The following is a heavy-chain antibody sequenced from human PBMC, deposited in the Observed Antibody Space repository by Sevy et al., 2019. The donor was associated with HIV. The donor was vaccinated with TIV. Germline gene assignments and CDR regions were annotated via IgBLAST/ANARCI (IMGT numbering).Heavy chain of an antibody. Sequence: SETLSLTCTVSGGSISSSSYYWGWIRQPPGKGLEWIGSIYYSGSTYYNPSLKSRVTISVDTSKNQFSLKLSSVTAADTAVYYCARQGHYDSSGYQDYWGQGTLVNVSS. CDR1: GGSISSSSYY. D-gene: IGHD3-22*01. J-gene: IGHJ4*02. CDR2: IYYSGST. CDR3: ARQGHYDSSGYQDY. V-gene: IGHV4-39*01.